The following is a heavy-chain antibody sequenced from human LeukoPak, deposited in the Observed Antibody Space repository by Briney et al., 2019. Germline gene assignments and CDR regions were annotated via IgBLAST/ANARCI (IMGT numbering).Heavy chain of an antibody. CDR3: ATEQPVAGTGGDAFDY. CDR2: FDPEDGET. CDR1: GYTLTELS. D-gene: IGHD6-19*01. V-gene: IGHV1-24*01. Sequence: GASVKVSCKVSGYTLTELSMHWVRQAPGKGLEWMGGFDPEDGETIYAQKFQGRVTVTEDTSTDTAYMELSSLRSEDTAVYYCATEQPVAGTGGDAFDYWGQGTLVTVSS. J-gene: IGHJ4*02.